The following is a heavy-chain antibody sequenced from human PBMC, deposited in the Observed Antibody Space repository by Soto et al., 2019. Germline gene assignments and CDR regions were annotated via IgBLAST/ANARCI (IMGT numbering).Heavy chain of an antibody. V-gene: IGHV1-69*06. CDR1: GGALTNYS. Sequence: QVHLLQSGAEVKKPGSSLKVSCTVSGGALTNYSLNWVRHSPGQGLEWLGGIIPLHNTSNYSEKFVGRLSVTADISSSTVYMHLSGLTSGDTATYYCASWSAWNPLYYHGMDVGGQGTTVTVSS. CDR2: IIPLHNTS. CDR3: ASWSAWNPLYYHGMDV. J-gene: IGHJ6*02. D-gene: IGHD1-1*01.